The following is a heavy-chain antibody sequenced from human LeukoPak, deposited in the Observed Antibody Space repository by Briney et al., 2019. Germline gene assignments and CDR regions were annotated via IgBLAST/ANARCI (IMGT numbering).Heavy chain of an antibody. CDR1: GFTFSSYG. J-gene: IGHJ4*02. CDR3: ARGYYGDQEDYFDY. CDR2: IWYDGSNK. D-gene: IGHD4-17*01. Sequence: GRSLRLSCAASGFTFSSYGMHWVRQAPGKGLEWVAVIWYDGSNKYYADPVKGRFTISRDNSKNTLYLQMNSLRAEDTAVYYCARGYYGDQEDYFDYWGQGTLVTVSS. V-gene: IGHV3-33*01.